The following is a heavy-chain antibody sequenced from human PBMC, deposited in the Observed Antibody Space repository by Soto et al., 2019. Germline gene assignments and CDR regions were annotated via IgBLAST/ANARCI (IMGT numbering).Heavy chain of an antibody. D-gene: IGHD6-25*01. V-gene: IGHV2-5*02. CDR2: TYWDDDK. Sequence: QITLKESGPTLVKPTQTLTLTCTFSGFSLSTSGVGVGWIRQPPGKALEWLALTYWDDDKRYSPSLKSRLTITKDTSKSQVVLTMTNMDPVDTATYYCAHKNRLPYFDYWGQGTLVTVSS. J-gene: IGHJ4*02. CDR3: AHKNRLPYFDY. CDR1: GFSLSTSGVG.